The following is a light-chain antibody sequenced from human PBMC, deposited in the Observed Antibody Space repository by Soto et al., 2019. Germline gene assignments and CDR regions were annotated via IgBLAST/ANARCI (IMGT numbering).Light chain of an antibody. V-gene: IGLV2-14*03. CDR2: DVS. CDR3: SSYTSSSTLV. Sequence: QSALTQPASVSGSPGQSITMSCTGANSDIGFYNYVSWYQQHPGKAPRLMIYDVSNRPPGVSNRFSGSKSGNTASLTISGLQAEDEADYYCSSYTSSSTLVFGGGTQLTVL. J-gene: IGLJ7*01. CDR1: NSDIGFYNY.